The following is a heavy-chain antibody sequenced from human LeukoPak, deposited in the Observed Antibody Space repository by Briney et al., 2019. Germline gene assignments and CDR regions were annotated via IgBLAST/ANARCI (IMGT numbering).Heavy chain of an antibody. CDR3: ANSLELWWHGNYFDY. J-gene: IGHJ4*02. Sequence: PGGSLRLSCAASGFTFSSYAMSWVRQAPGKGLEWVSAISGSGGSTYYADSVKGRFTISRDNSKNTLYLQMNSLRAEDTAVYYCANSLELWWHGNYFDYWGQGTLVTVSS. V-gene: IGHV3-23*01. CDR1: GFTFSSYA. CDR2: ISGSGGST. D-gene: IGHD2-21*01.